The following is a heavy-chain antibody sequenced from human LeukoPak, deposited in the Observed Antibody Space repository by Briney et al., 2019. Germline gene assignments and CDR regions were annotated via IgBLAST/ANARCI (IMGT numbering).Heavy chain of an antibody. V-gene: IGHV1-2*02. CDR3: AREGDCGGDCHLDY. CDR2: INPNSGGT. CDR1: GYTFTGYY. D-gene: IGHD2-21*02. Sequence: VASVKVSCKASGYTFTGYYMHWVRQAPGQGLEWMGWINPNSGGTNSAQKFQGRVTMTRDTSISTAHMELSRLRSDDTAVYYCAREGDCGGDCHLDYWGQGTLVTVSS. J-gene: IGHJ4*02.